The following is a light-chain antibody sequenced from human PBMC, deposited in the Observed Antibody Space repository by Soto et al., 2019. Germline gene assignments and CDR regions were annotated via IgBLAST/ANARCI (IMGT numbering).Light chain of an antibody. CDR1: SRDVGGYNS. V-gene: IGLV2-14*01. Sequence: QSVLTQPASVSGSPGQSITISCTGTSRDVGGYNSVSWYQQHPGKAPKLMIYEVTNRPSGVSNRFSGSKSGNTASLTISGLQAEDEADYYCSSYTSGGALYVFGTGTKGTLL. CDR2: EVT. J-gene: IGLJ1*01. CDR3: SSYTSGGALYV.